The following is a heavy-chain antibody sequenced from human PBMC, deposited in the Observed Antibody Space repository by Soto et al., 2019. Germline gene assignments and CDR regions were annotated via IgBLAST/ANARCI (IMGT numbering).Heavy chain of an antibody. CDR1: GFTFTNYA. J-gene: IGHJ6*02. V-gene: IGHV3-33*08. CDR3: ARENDFWSGYPYGMDV. Sequence: GGSLRLSCAASGFTFTNYALHWVRQAPGKGLEWVAVIWYDGSNKYYADSVKGRFTISRDNSKNTLYLQMNSLRAEDTAVYYCARENDFWSGYPYGMDVWGQGTTVTVSS. CDR2: IWYDGSNK. D-gene: IGHD3-3*01.